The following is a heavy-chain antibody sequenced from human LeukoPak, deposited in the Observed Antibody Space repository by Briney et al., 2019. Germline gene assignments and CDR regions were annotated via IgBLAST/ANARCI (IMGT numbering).Heavy chain of an antibody. CDR1: GFTFSSYA. CDR3: ARDYEGATENHFDY. J-gene: IGHJ4*02. Sequence: GGSLRLSCAASGFTFSSYAMHWVRQAPGKGLEWVAVISYDGSNKYYADSVKGRFTISRDNSKNTLYLQMNSLRAEDTAAYYCARDYEGATENHFDYWGQGTLVTVSS. V-gene: IGHV3-30-3*01. D-gene: IGHD1-26*01. CDR2: ISYDGSNK.